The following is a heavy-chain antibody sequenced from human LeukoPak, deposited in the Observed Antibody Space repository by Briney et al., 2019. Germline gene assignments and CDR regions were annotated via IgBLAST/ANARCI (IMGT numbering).Heavy chain of an antibody. Sequence: GASVKVSCKASGYTFTIYGISWVRQAPGQGLEWMGWISAYNGNTNYAQKLQGRVTMTTDTSTSTAYMELRSLRSDDTAVYYCARGPFLWFGELLSDFDYWGQGTLVTVSS. CDR3: ARGPFLWFGELLSDFDY. V-gene: IGHV1-18*01. J-gene: IGHJ4*02. D-gene: IGHD3-10*01. CDR2: ISAYNGNT. CDR1: GYTFTIYG.